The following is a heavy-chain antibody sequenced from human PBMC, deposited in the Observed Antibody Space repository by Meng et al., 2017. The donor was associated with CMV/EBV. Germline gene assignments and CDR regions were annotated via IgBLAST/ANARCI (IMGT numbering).Heavy chain of an antibody. CDR2: IYYSGST. CDR3: ARIIVTVYDFWSNQREYFDL. CDR1: GGSISSSSYY. J-gene: IGHJ2*01. Sequence: SETLSLTCTVSGGSISSSSYYWGWIRQPPGKGLEWIGGIYYSGSTYYNPSLKSRVTISVDTSKNQFSLKLSSVTAADTAVYYCARIIVTVYDFWSNQREYFDLWGRGTLVTVSS. D-gene: IGHD3-3*01. V-gene: IGHV4-39*01.